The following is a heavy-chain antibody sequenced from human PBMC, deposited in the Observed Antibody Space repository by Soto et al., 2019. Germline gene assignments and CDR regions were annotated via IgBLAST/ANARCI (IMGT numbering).Heavy chain of an antibody. J-gene: IGHJ4*02. V-gene: IGHV4-30-4*08. Sequence: QVQVQESGPGLVKPSQTLSLTCTVSGGSLSSGDRYWSWIRQLPGKGLEWIGCIHFSGTIYYNPSLKSRVSISVDTSQNPFSLRLTSVTATDTAIYYCASGGDAYKAGYWGQGTLVTVSS. D-gene: IGHD2-21*01. CDR2: IHFSGTI. CDR1: GGSLSSGDRY. CDR3: ASGGDAYKAGY.